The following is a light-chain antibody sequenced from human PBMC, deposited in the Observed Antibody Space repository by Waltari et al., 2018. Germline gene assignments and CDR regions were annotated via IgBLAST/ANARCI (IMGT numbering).Light chain of an antibody. CDR2: KDS. V-gene: IGLV3-25*02. CDR1: AAQKHY. J-gene: IGLJ1*01. Sequence: SYELTQPTSVSVCPGQTARNPSIADAAQKHYADWYQQKPGHAPGLVLYKDSERPSGIPERFSGSSSGTTVTLTISGVQAEDEADYYCQSADSSATYVFGTGTKVTVL. CDR3: QSADSSATYV.